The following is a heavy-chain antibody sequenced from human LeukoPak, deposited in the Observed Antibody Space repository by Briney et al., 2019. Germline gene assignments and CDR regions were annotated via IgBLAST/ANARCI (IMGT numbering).Heavy chain of an antibody. CDR3: ARSLGGSNHTWFDP. CDR2: IYHSGST. J-gene: IGHJ5*02. CDR1: GGSISSSNW. V-gene: IGHV4-4*02. Sequence: SETLSLTCAVSGGSISSSNWWSWVRQPPGKGLEWIGEIYHSGSTNYNPSLKSRVTISVDKSKNQFSLKLSSVTATDTAVYYCARSLGGSNHTWFDPWGQGTLVTVSS. D-gene: IGHD4-11*01.